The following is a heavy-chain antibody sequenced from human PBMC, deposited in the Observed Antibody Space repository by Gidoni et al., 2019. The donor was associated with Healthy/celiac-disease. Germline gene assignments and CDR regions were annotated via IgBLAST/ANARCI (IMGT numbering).Heavy chain of an antibody. Sequence: QLQLQESGPGLVKPSETLSLTGTVSGGSSSSSSYYWAWIRQPPGKGLEWIGSIYYSGSTYYNPSLKSRVTISVDTSKNQFSLKLSSVTAADTAVYYCARGDYDFWSGYILDPWGQGTLVTVSS. V-gene: IGHV4-39*01. CDR1: GGSSSSSSYY. CDR2: IYYSGST. D-gene: IGHD3-3*01. J-gene: IGHJ5*02. CDR3: ARGDYDFWSGYILDP.